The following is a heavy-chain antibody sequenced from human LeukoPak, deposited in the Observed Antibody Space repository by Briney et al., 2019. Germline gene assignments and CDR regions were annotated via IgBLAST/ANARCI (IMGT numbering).Heavy chain of an antibody. Sequence: GSLRLSCAASGFTFSSYSMNWVRQPPGKGLEWIGEIYHTGTTHYNPSLKSRITISIDKSENQFSLKLSSVTAADTAVYYCARASLGYSYGLAYWGQGKLVTVSS. CDR3: ARASLGYSYGLAY. J-gene: IGHJ4*02. CDR1: GFTFSSYSM. D-gene: IGHD5-18*01. V-gene: IGHV4-4*02. CDR2: IYHTGTT.